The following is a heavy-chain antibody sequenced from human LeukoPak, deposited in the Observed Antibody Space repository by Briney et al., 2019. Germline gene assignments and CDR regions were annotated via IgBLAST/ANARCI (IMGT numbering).Heavy chain of an antibody. Sequence: GGSLRLSCAASGFTFSSYAMHWVRQAPGKGLECVAVISYDGSNKYYADSVKGRFTISRDNSKNTLYLQMNSLRAEDTAVYYCARGGDYYDSSGYALNDAFDIWGQGTMVTVSS. CDR3: ARGGDYYDSSGYALNDAFDI. V-gene: IGHV3-30-3*01. CDR1: GFTFSSYA. J-gene: IGHJ3*02. CDR2: ISYDGSNK. D-gene: IGHD3-22*01.